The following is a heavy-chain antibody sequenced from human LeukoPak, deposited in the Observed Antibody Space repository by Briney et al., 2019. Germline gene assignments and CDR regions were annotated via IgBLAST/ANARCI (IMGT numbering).Heavy chain of an antibody. CDR1: GFTFSSYS. D-gene: IGHD2-21*02. Sequence: GGSLRLSCAASGFTFSSYSMNWVRQAPGKGLEWVSSISSSSSYIYYADSVKGRFTISRDNAKNSLYLQMNSLRAEDTAVYYCARVRAYCGGDCSGSFDYWGQGTLVTVSS. V-gene: IGHV3-21*01. CDR3: ARVRAYCGGDCSGSFDY. CDR2: ISSSSSYI. J-gene: IGHJ4*02.